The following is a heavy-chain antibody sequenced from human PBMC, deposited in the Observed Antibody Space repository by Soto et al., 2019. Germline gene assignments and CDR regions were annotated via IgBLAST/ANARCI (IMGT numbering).Heavy chain of an antibody. J-gene: IGHJ5*02. CDR3: ASRSEAAMVS. V-gene: IGHV3-48*03. D-gene: IGHD5-18*01. CDR1: GFTFSSYE. CDR2: ISSSGSTI. Sequence: LRLSFAASGFTFSSYEMNWVRQAPGKGLEWVSYISSSGSTIYYADSVKGRFTIPRDNAKNSLYLQMNSLRAEDTAVYYCASRSEAAMVSWGQGTLVTVSS.